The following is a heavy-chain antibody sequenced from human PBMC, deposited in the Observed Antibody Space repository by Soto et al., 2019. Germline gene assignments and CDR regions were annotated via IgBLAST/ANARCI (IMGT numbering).Heavy chain of an antibody. Sequence: QVQLVQSGAEVKKPGSSVKVSCKASGGTFSSYTISWVRQAPGQGLEWMGRIIPILGIANYAQKFQGRVSITADKPTSTAYMELSSLRSEDTAVYYCARDIVATSDNWFDPWGQGTLVTVSS. CDR2: IIPILGIA. D-gene: IGHD5-12*01. CDR3: ARDIVATSDNWFDP. V-gene: IGHV1-69*08. CDR1: GGTFSSYT. J-gene: IGHJ5*02.